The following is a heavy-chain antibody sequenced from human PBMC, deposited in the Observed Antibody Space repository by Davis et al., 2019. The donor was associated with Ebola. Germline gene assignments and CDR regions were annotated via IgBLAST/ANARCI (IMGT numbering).Heavy chain of an antibody. CDR1: GGSFSGYY. CDR2: INHRGST. CDR3: ARQRGVTSFYYGLDV. V-gene: IGHV4-34*01. J-gene: IGHJ6*02. Sequence: SETLSLTCAVYGGSFSGYYWSWIRQPPGKGLEWIGEINHRGSTNYNPSLKSRVTISVDTSKNQFSLNLKSVTAADTAVYYCARQRGVTSFYYGLDVWGPGTTVTVSS. D-gene: IGHD2-21*02.